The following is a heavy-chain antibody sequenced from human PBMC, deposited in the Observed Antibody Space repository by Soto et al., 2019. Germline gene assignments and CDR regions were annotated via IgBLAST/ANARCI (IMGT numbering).Heavy chain of an antibody. CDR1: GFTFSSYG. J-gene: IGHJ4*02. D-gene: IGHD2-15*01. CDR3: ARDIVVVVAATDQFDY. Sequence: PGGSLRLSCAASGFTFSSYGMPWVRQAPGKGLEWVAVIWYDGSNKYYADSVKGRFTISRDNSKNTLYLQMNSLRAEDTAVYYCARDIVVVVAATDQFDYWGQGTLVTVSS. V-gene: IGHV3-33*01. CDR2: IWYDGSNK.